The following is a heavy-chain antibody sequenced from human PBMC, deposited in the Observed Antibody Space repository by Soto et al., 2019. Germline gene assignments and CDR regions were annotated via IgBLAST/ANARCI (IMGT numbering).Heavy chain of an antibody. Sequence: GGSLRLSCAASGFRCSRYKMNWVCLAPGKGLEWVSSISGVGTYIHYADSVQGRFTISRDNAESSLYLQMNNLRADDTAVYYCARAQYNGGSADYFDYWGQGILVTVSS. D-gene: IGHD2-15*01. CDR1: GFRCSRYK. CDR2: ISGVGTYI. CDR3: ARAQYNGGSADYFDY. J-gene: IGHJ4*02. V-gene: IGHV3-21*01.